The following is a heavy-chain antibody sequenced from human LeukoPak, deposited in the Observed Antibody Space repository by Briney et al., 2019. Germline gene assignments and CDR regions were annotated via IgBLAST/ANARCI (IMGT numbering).Heavy chain of an antibody. Sequence: PGGSLRLSCAASGFTFSSYAMSWVRQAPGKGLEWVSAISGSGGSTYYADSVKGRFTISRDNSKNTLYLQMNSLRAEDTAVYYCATGAYSSGWSRNPHFDYWGQGTLVTVSS. CDR3: ATGAYSSGWSRNPHFDY. CDR2: ISGSGGST. V-gene: IGHV3-23*01. J-gene: IGHJ4*02. D-gene: IGHD6-19*01. CDR1: GFTFSSYA.